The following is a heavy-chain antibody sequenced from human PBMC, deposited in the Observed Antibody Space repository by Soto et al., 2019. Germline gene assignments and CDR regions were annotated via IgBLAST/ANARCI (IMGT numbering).Heavy chain of an antibody. J-gene: IGHJ4*02. CDR2: ISSDGTST. CDR1: GFTFSSYW. V-gene: IGHV3-74*01. Sequence: PGGALRLSCAASGFTFSSYWMHWVRQVPGTGPVWVSRISSDGTSTAYADSVKGRFTISRDNAKHTLSLQMDSLRAEDTAVYSCVRGAPFDYWGQGAQVPVSS. CDR3: VRGAPFDY.